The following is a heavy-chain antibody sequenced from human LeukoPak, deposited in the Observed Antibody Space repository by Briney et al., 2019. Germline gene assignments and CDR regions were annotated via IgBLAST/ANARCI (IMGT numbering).Heavy chain of an antibody. V-gene: IGHV4-34*01. CDR2: INHSGST. D-gene: IGHD3-9*01. J-gene: IGHJ4*02. Sequence: SETLSLTCAVYGGSFSGYYWSWIRQPPGKGLEWIGEINHSGSTNYNPSLKSRVTISVDTSKNQFSLKLSSVTAADTAVYYCARGRLRLARGRYFDWSHYFDYWGQGTLVTVSS. CDR3: ARGRLRLARGRYFDWSHYFDY. CDR1: GGSFSGYY.